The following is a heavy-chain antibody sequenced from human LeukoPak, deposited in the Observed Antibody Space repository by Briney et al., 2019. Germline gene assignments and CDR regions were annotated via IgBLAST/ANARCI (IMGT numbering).Heavy chain of an antibody. D-gene: IGHD1-7*01. CDR3: AKLYWNYVRSPFDI. CDR2: IRFDGGNK. CDR1: GFTFSNYG. Sequence: GGSLRLSCAASGFTFSNYGMIWVRQAPGKGLEWVAYIRFDGGNKHYADSVKGRFTISRDNSKNTLYLQMNSLRAEDTAVYYCAKLYWNYVRSPFDIWGQGTMVTVSS. J-gene: IGHJ3*02. V-gene: IGHV3-30*02.